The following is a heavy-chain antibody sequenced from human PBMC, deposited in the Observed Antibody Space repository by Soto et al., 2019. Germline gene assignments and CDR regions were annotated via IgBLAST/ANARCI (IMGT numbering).Heavy chain of an antibody. Sequence: GGSLRLSCAASGFTFSDYYMSWIRQAPGKGLEWVSYISSSSSYTNYADSVKGRFTISRDNAKNSLYLQMNSLRAEDTAVYYCARGLYGSGSYLFAFDICDQATMLTLS. V-gene: IGHV3-11*05. CDR3: ARGLYGSGSYLFAFDI. J-gene: IGHJ3*02. CDR1: GFTFSDYY. D-gene: IGHD3-10*01. CDR2: ISSSSSYT.